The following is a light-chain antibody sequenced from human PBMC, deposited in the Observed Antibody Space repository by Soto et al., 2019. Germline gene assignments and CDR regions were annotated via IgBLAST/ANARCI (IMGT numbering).Light chain of an antibody. Sequence: DSQLTTSLLSVVPSLGDRQTIFCQACQGISRSLAWYQQKPGKAPKFLIYAASSLQSGVPSRFSGSGFGTDFTLTISSLQPEDSAIYYCQQADTFPITFGQGTRLENK. CDR3: QQADTFPIT. J-gene: IGKJ5*01. CDR1: QGISRS. V-gene: IGKV1-12*01. CDR2: AAS.